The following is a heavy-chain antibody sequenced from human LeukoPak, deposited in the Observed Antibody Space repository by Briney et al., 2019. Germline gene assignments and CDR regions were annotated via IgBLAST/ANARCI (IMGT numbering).Heavy chain of an antibody. CDR1: GFTFSNAW. CDR2: IKSKTDGGTT. Sequence: GGSLRLSCAASGFTFSNAWMSWVRQAPGKGLEWVGRIKSKTDGGTTDYAAPVKGRFTISRDDSKNTLYLQMNSLKTEDTAVYYCTATITIFGVYDYWGQGTLVTVSS. CDR3: TATITIFGVYDY. V-gene: IGHV3-15*01. J-gene: IGHJ4*02. D-gene: IGHD3-3*01.